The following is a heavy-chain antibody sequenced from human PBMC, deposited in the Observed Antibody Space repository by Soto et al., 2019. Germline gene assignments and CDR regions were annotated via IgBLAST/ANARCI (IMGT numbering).Heavy chain of an antibody. CDR1: RYTLTELS. V-gene: IGHV1-24*01. D-gene: IGHD6-19*01. CDR3: ATEGIAVAGTRQGEFDY. J-gene: IGHJ4*02. Sequence: ASVKVSCKVSRYTLTELSMHCVRQAPGKGLEWMGGFDPEDGETIYAQKFQGRVTMTEDTSTDTAYMELSSLRSEDTAVYYCATEGIAVAGTRQGEFDYWGQGTLVTVSS. CDR2: FDPEDGET.